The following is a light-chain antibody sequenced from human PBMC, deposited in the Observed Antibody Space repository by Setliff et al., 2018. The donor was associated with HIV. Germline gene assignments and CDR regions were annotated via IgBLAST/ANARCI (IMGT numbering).Light chain of an antibody. CDR2: YDS. CDR3: QVWDSITDHVV. Sequence: SYELTQPPSVSVAPGKTARITCGGNKIGSKSVHWYQQKPGRAPVLVIYYDSDRPSGIPERFSGSNSGNTATLTISRVEVGDEADYYCQVWDSITDHVVFAGGTKVTVL. CDR1: KIGSKS. V-gene: IGLV3-21*04. J-gene: IGLJ2*01.